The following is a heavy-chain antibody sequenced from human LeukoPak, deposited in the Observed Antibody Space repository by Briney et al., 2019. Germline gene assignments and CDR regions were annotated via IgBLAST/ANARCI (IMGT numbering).Heavy chain of an antibody. CDR1: GFTFSSYA. CDR3: AKGGSYYDYVWGRYRYGHFDY. D-gene: IGHD3-16*02. J-gene: IGHJ4*02. CDR2: ISGSGGGT. Sequence: GSLRLSCAASGFTFSSYAMNWVRQAPGQGLGWVSSISGSGGGTYYADSVKGRFTISRDNSENTLYLQMNSLRAEDTAVYYCAKGGSYYDYVWGRYRYGHFDYWGQGTLVTVSS. V-gene: IGHV3-23*01.